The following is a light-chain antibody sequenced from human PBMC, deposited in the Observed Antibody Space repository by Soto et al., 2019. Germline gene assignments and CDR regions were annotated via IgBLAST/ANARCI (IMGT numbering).Light chain of an antibody. CDR2: YDN. V-gene: IGLV1-51*01. CDR1: SSNIGGNS. CDR3: GSWDSSLSAYV. Sequence: QSVLTQPPSGSAAPGQKVTISCSGSSSNIGGNSVSWYQQLPGTAPKLLIYYDNKRPSGIPDRFSGSKSGTSATLGITGFQTGDEADYYCGSWDSSLSAYVFGTGTKVTV. J-gene: IGLJ1*01.